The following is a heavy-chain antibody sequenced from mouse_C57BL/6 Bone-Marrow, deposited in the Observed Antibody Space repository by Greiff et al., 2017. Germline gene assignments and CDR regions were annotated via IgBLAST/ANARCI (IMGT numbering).Heavy chain of an antibody. CDR3: EDCGSSYGDFDY. V-gene: IGHV1-55*01. Sequence: VQLQQPGAELVKPGASVKMSCKASGYTFTSYWITWVKQRPGQGLEWIGDIYPGSGSTNYNEKFKSKATLTVDTSSSTAYMQLSSLASEDSAVYYSEDCGSSYGDFDYWGQGTTLTVSS. D-gene: IGHD1-1*01. CDR2: IYPGSGST. CDR1: GYTFTSYW. J-gene: IGHJ2*01.